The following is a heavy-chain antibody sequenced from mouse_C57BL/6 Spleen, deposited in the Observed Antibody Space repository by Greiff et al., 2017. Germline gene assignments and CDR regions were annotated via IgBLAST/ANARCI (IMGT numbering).Heavy chain of an antibody. V-gene: IGHV7-1*01. CDR1: GFTFSDFY. Sequence: EVKLVESGGGLVQSGRSLRLSCATSGFTFSDFYMEWVRQAPGKGLEWIAASRNKANDYTTEYSASVKGRFIVSRDTSQSILYLQMNALRAEDTAIYYCARDAAYDYDVGAMDYWGQGTSVTVSS. J-gene: IGHJ4*01. CDR2: SRNKANDYTT. D-gene: IGHD2-4*01. CDR3: ARDAAYDYDVGAMDY.